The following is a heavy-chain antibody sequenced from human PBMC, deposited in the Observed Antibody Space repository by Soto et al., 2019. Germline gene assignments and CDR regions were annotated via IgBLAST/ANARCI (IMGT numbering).Heavy chain of an antibody. Sequence: QVQLVQSGAEVKKPGASVKVSCKASGYTFSTYYMHWVRQAPGQGYEWMGIINPSGGSTTYAQKFQGRXXMXRXXSTTTVYMELSSLKSEDTAVYYCARYDYNGYYFDYWGQGTLVTVSS. D-gene: IGHD4-4*01. CDR1: GYTFSTYY. J-gene: IGHJ4*02. CDR3: ARYDYNGYYFDY. V-gene: IGHV1-46*01. CDR2: INPSGGST.